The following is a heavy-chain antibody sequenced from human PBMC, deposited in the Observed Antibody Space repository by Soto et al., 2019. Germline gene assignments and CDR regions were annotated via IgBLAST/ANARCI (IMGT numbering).Heavy chain of an antibody. CDR3: ATYSSGTYKPTTFDY. CDR1: GGSISSGVYY. J-gene: IGHJ4*02. V-gene: IGHV4-31*03. D-gene: IGHD3-10*01. CDR2: IFYSGST. Sequence: QVQLQESGPGLVKPSQTLSLTCTVSGGSISSGVYYWSWIRQHPGKGLEWIGYIFYSGSTYYNPSLKSRVTISADTSKNQSSLKLSSVTAADTAGYYWATYSSGTYKPTTFDYWGQGTLGTVSS.